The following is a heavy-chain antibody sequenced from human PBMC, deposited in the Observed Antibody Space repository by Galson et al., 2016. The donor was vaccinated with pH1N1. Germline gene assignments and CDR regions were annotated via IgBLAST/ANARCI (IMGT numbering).Heavy chain of an antibody. J-gene: IGHJ5*02. CDR1: GYTVTNYY. CDR3: ARAVQNCSGGSCYSFDR. Sequence: SVKVSCKASGYTVTNYYMHWVRQAPGQGLEWMGIINPSGGSARFAQKFQGRVTMTGDTSTNTVYMELSSLKSDDTAVYYCARAVQNCSGGSCYSFDRWGQGTLVIVSS. V-gene: IGHV1-46*01. D-gene: IGHD2-15*01. CDR2: INPSGGSA.